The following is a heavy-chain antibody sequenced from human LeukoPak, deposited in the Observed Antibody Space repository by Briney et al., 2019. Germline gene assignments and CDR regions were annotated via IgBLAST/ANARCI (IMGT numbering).Heavy chain of an antibody. V-gene: IGHV3-15*01. CDR1: GFIFSNAW. CDR3: TTDRAGDAFDI. CDR2: IKSKTDGGTT. J-gene: IGHJ3*02. Sequence: GGSLRLSCAASGFIFSNAWMSWVRQAPGKGLEWVGRIKSKTDGGTTDYAAPVKGRFTISRDDSKNTLYLQMSSLKTEDTAVYYCTTDRAGDAFDIWGQGTMVTVSS.